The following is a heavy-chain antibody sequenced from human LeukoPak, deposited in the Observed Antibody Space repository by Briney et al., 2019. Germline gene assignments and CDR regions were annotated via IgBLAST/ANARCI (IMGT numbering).Heavy chain of an antibody. CDR2: IYYSGST. CDR3: AREGDYDSSGYHFDY. V-gene: IGHV4-59*01. Sequence: PSETLSLTCTVSGVSISSYYWSWIRQPPGKGLEWIGYIYYSGSTNYSPSLKSRVTISVDTSKNQFSLKLSSVTAADTAVYYCAREGDYDSSGYHFDYWGQGTLVTVSS. D-gene: IGHD3-22*01. CDR1: GVSISSYY. J-gene: IGHJ4*02.